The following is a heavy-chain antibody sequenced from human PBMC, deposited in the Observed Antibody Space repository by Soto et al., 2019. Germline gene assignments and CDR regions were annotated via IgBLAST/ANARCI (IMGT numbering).Heavy chain of an antibody. CDR2: IYSGGST. J-gene: IGHJ4*02. D-gene: IGHD2-8*01. V-gene: IGHV3-66*01. CDR3: AREPPLIGTSGVRSPSVY. CDR1: GFTVSSNY. Sequence: PGGSLRLSCAASGFTVSSNYMSWVRQAPGKGLEWVSVIYSGGSTYYADSVKGRFTISRDNSKNTLYLQMNSLRAEDTAVYYCAREPPLIGTSGVRSPSVYWRQGTLVTVCS.